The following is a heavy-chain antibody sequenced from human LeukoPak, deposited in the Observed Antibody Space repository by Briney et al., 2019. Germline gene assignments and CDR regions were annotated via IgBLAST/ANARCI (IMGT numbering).Heavy chain of an antibody. Sequence: GGSLRLSCAASGFTFSDYYMSWIRQAPGKGLEWVSYISSSGSTIYYADSMKGRFTISRDNAKNSLYLQMNSLRAEDTAVYYCARELEMATFDYWGQGTLVTVSS. CDR1: GFTFSDYY. CDR2: ISSSGSTI. D-gene: IGHD5-24*01. CDR3: ARELEMATFDY. V-gene: IGHV3-11*01. J-gene: IGHJ4*02.